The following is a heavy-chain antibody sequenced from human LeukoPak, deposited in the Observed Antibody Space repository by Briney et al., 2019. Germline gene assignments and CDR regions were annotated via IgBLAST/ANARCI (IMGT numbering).Heavy chain of an antibody. CDR3: ARLPSGLVHDIAVVPAPVVGDV. Sequence: SETLSLTCTVSGGSISSSSYYWGWIRQPPGKGLEWIGSIYYSGSTYYNPSLKSRVTISVDTSKNQFSLKLSSVTAADTAVYYCARLPSGLVHDIAVVPAPVVGDVWGKGTTVTVSS. CDR2: IYYSGST. CDR1: GGSISSSSYY. D-gene: IGHD2-2*01. V-gene: IGHV4-39*01. J-gene: IGHJ6*04.